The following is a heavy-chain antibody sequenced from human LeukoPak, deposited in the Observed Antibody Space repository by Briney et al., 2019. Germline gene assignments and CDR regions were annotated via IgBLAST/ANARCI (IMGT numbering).Heavy chain of an antibody. Sequence: PGGSLRLSCAASGFTFTNYWMSWVRQAPGKGLEWVANIKQDGSEKYYVDSVEGRFTISRDNAKNSLSLQMNSLRGEDTAVYYCERALGSSSADYWGQGSLVIVSS. CDR1: GFTFTNYW. J-gene: IGHJ4*02. D-gene: IGHD6-6*01. CDR2: IKQDGSEK. V-gene: IGHV3-7*01. CDR3: ERALGSSSADY.